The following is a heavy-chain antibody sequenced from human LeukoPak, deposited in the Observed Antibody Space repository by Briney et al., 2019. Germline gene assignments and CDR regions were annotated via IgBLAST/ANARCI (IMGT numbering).Heavy chain of an antibody. Sequence: GGSLRLSCAASGFTFSSYSMNWVRQAPGKGLEWVSYISSSSSTIYYADSVKGRFTISRDNAKNSLYLQMNSLRAEDTAVYYCARAPPHYDFWSGYYVYYMDVWGKGATVTVSS. CDR2: ISSSSSTI. CDR3: ARAPPHYDFWSGYYVYYMDV. V-gene: IGHV3-48*04. CDR1: GFTFSSYS. J-gene: IGHJ6*03. D-gene: IGHD3-3*01.